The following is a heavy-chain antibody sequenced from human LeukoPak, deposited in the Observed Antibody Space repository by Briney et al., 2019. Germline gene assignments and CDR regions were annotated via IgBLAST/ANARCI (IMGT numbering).Heavy chain of an antibody. J-gene: IGHJ4*02. Sequence: GRSLRLSCAASGFTFSSYGMRWVRQAPGKGLEWVAVIWYDGSNKYYADSVKGRFTISRDNSKNTLYLQMNSLRAEDTAVYYCARANYDILTGHKRDYFDYWGQGTLVTVSS. CDR3: ARANYDILTGHKRDYFDY. V-gene: IGHV3-33*01. CDR2: IWYDGSNK. D-gene: IGHD3-9*01. CDR1: GFTFSSYG.